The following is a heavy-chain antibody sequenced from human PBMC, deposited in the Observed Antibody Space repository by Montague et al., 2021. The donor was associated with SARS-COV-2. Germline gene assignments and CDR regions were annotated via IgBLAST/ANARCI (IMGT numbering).Heavy chain of an antibody. CDR3: VRARERPRQYFHH. D-gene: IGHD1-26*01. V-gene: IGHV3-7*01. Sequence: SLRLSCAGSEFIFSNYWMSWVRQAPGKGLEWVANIDPDGREKNYVDSVKGRFILSRDNARNSLYLQMNSLTVEDTAVFFCVRARERPRQYFHHWGQGTLVTVSS. CDR2: IDPDGREK. J-gene: IGHJ1*01. CDR1: EFIFSNYW.